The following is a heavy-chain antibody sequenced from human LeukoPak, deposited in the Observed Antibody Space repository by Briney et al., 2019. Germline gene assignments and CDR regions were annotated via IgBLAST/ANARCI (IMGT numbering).Heavy chain of an antibody. Sequence: GGSLRLSCAASGFTFSSCAMSWVRQAPGKGLEWVSGISAGGGSTYFAGSVKGRFTISRDNSKNTLYLQMNSLRAEDTAVYYCAKGRGWEASYYYYYMDVWGKGTTVTISS. J-gene: IGHJ6*03. V-gene: IGHV3-23*01. CDR1: GFTFSSCA. CDR3: AKGRGWEASYYYYYMDV. D-gene: IGHD1-26*01. CDR2: ISAGGGST.